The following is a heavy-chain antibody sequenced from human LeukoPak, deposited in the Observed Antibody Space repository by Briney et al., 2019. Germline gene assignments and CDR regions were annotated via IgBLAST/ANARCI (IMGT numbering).Heavy chain of an antibody. CDR3: AKDSDYYYYMDV. CDR1: GFTFSSYA. V-gene: IGHV3-23*01. J-gene: IGHJ6*03. CDR2: VSGSGGST. Sequence: GGSLRLSCAASGFTFSSYAMTWVRQATGKGLEWVSTVSGSGGSTYYADSVKGRFTISRDNSKNTLYLQMNSLRAEDTAVYYCAKDSDYYYYMDVWGTGTTVTVSS.